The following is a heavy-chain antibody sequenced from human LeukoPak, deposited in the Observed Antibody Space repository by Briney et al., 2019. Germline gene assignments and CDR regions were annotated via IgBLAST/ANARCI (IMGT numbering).Heavy chain of an antibody. D-gene: IGHD3-22*01. CDR2: ISSSSIYI. CDR3: ARDLTLYYYDSSGYYDTSAGAFDI. V-gene: IGHV3-21*01. CDR1: GFTFSSYS. Sequence: GGSLRLSCAASGFTFSSYSMNWVRLAPGKGLEWVSSISSSSIYIYYADSVKGRFTISRDNAKKSMYLQTNSLRAEDTAVYYCARDLTLYYYDSSGYYDTSAGAFDIWGQGTMVTVSS. J-gene: IGHJ3*02.